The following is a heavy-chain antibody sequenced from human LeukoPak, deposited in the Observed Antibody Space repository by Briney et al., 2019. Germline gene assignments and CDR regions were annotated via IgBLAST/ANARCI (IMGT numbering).Heavy chain of an antibody. J-gene: IGHJ4*02. CDR1: GFTFSSYW. V-gene: IGHV3-7*01. CDR2: IKQDGSEK. Sequence: GGSLRLSCAASGFTFSSYWMSWVRQAPGKGPEWVANIKQDGSEKYYVDSVKGRFTISRDNAKNSLYLQMNSLRAEDTAVYYCARTALFGGRLTTPGLDYWGQGTLVTVSS. D-gene: IGHD3-16*01. CDR3: ARTALFGGRLTTPGLDY.